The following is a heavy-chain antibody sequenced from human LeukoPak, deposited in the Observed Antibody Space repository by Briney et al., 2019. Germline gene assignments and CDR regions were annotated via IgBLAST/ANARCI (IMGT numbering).Heavy chain of an antibody. CDR3: AKDSAKKYDDY. V-gene: IGHV3-23*01. CDR1: GFTFSSSA. J-gene: IGHJ4*02. CDR2: ISGSDGST. Sequence: PGGSLRLSCAASGFTFSSSAMSWVRLAPGKGLEWVSGISGSDGSTYYAASVKGRFTISRDNSKNTLFLQMNGLRAEDTAVYYCAKDSAKKYDDYWGQGTLVTVSS. D-gene: IGHD2/OR15-2a*01.